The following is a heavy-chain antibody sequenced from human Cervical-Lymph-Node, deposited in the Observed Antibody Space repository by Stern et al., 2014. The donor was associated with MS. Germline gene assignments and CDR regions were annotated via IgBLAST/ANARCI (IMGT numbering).Heavy chain of an antibody. CDR3: ARDRSSGWYSGMDV. CDR1: GFTFSSYG. CDR2: IWYDGSNK. Sequence: VQLVESGGGVVQPGRSLRLSCAASGFTFSSYGMHWVRQAPGKGLEWVAVIWYDGSNKYYADSVKGRFTISRDNSKNTLYLQMNSLRAEDTAVYYCARDRSSGWYSGMDVWGQGTTVTVSS. V-gene: IGHV3-33*01. D-gene: IGHD6-19*01. J-gene: IGHJ6*02.